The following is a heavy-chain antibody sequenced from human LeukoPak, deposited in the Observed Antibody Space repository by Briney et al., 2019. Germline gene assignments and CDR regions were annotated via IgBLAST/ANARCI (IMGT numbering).Heavy chain of an antibody. D-gene: IGHD3-10*01. CDR1: GGSISIYY. Sequence: SETLSLTCTVSGGSISIYYWNWIRQPAGKRLEWIGHIFTSGITNYNPSLKSRVTMSVDTSKNQFSLNLSSVTAADTAVYYCARESSGSYYNPQGYMDVWGKGTTVTVSS. CDR2: IFTSGIT. J-gene: IGHJ6*03. CDR3: ARESSGSYYNPQGYMDV. V-gene: IGHV4-4*07.